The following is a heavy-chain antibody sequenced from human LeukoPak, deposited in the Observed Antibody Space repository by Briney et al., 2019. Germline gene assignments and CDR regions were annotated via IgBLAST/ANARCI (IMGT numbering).Heavy chain of an antibody. Sequence: GRSLRFSCAASGFTFSSHGMHWVRQAPGKGLEWVAIIWYDGSNKYYADSVKGRFTISRDNAKNSLYLQMNSLRAEDTAVYYCARGAYYYEDWGQGTLVTVSS. V-gene: IGHV3-33*01. D-gene: IGHD3-22*01. CDR1: GFTFSSHG. CDR3: ARGAYYYED. CDR2: IWYDGSNK. J-gene: IGHJ4*02.